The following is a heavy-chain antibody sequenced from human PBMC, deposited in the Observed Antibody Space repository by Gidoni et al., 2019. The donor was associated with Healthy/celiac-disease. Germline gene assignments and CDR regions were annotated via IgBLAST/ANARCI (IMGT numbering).Heavy chain of an antibody. J-gene: IGHJ4*02. Sequence: QLHLQESGPRLVRPSETLSLTCPVSAGSVSNADYYWGWIRQSPGKGLEWIGTVYYRGTTYYNPSLKSRVTISPDTSQNQFSLRLSSVTAADTAVYYCARDVRYSSSWSHFDFWGQGTLVTVSS. V-gene: IGHV4-39*07. CDR1: AGSVSNADYY. D-gene: IGHD6-13*01. CDR2: VYYRGTT. CDR3: ARDVRYSSSWSHFDF.